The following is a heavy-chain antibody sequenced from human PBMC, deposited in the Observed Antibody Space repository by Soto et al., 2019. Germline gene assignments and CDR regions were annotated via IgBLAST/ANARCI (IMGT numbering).Heavy chain of an antibody. J-gene: IGHJ6*02. V-gene: IGHV3-30*18. CDR1: GFTCSSYG. CDR2: ISYDGSNK. D-gene: IGHD6-13*01. Sequence: LRLSCAASGFTCSSYGMHWVRQAPGKGLEWVAVISYDGSNKYYADSVKGRFTISRDNSKNTLYLQMNSLRAEDTAVYYCAKEGKGSWYISYYGMDVWGQGTTLTVSS. CDR3: AKEGKGSWYISYYGMDV.